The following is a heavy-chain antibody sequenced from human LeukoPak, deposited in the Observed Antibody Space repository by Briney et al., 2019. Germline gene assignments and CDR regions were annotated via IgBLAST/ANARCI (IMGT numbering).Heavy chain of an antibody. D-gene: IGHD3-3*01. CDR3: ARRFVLRFLEWPSSNPGSYYMDV. J-gene: IGHJ6*03. V-gene: IGHV3-48*01. CDR2: ISSSSSTI. CDR1: GFTFSSYS. Sequence: GGSLRLSCAASGFTFSSYSMNWVRQAPGKGLEWVSYISSSSSTIYYADSVKGRFTISRDNAKNSLYLQMNSLRAEDTAVYYCARRFVLRFLEWPSSNPGSYYMDVWGKGTTVTVSS.